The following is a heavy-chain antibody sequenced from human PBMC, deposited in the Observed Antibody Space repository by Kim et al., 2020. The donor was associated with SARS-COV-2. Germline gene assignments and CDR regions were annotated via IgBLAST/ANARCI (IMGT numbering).Heavy chain of an antibody. CDR2: IWYDGSNK. CDR3: ARDRGTPGVVGATVYHHGMDV. Sequence: GGSLRLSCAASGFTFSNYGMHWVRQAPGKGLEWVAVIWYDGSNKYYADSVKGRFTISRDNSKNTLFLQMNSLRAEDTALYHCARDRGTPGVVGATVYHHGMDVWGQGTTVTVSS. D-gene: IGHD2-15*01. CDR1: GFTFSNYG. V-gene: IGHV3-33*01. J-gene: IGHJ6*02.